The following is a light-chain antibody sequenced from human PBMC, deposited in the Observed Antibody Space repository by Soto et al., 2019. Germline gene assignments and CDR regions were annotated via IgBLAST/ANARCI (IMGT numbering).Light chain of an antibody. V-gene: IGKV1-5*01. CDR3: QQSPRT. J-gene: IGKJ1*01. CDR1: QSISSW. CDR2: DAS. Sequence: DIQMTQSPSTLFASVGDRVTITCRASQSISSWLAWYQQKPGKAPKLLIYDASSLESGVPSRFSGSGSGTEFTLTISSLQPDDFATYYCQQSPRTFGQGTKVEIK.